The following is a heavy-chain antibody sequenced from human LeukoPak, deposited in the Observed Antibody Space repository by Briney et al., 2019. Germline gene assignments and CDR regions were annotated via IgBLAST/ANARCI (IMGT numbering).Heavy chain of an antibody. CDR3: ARLKYGDYGLYYFDY. V-gene: IGHV4-59*08. J-gene: IGHJ4*02. D-gene: IGHD4-17*01. Sequence: SETLSLTCTVSGGSISSYYWSWIRQPPGKGLESIGYIYYSNTTYDPSHKSRVTRSVDTSKNQSSLKLSSVTAADTAVYYCARLKYGDYGLYYFDYWGQGTLVTVSS. CDR2: IYYSNT. CDR1: GGSISSYY.